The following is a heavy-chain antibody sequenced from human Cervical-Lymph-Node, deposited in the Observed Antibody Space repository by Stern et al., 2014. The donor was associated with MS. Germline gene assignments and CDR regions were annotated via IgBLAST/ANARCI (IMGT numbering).Heavy chain of an antibody. J-gene: IGHJ4*02. CDR1: GFTFSNYG. D-gene: IGHD1-7*01. CDR2: IWYDGNKK. Sequence: VQLVESGGGVVQPGRSLRLSCAASGFTFSNYGMHWVRLAPGTGLEWLAVIWYDGNKKYYADSVKGRFTIARDNSKNTLFLQMSSLTAEDTALYYCARGNWNYEGMGYWGQGTLVTVSS. CDR3: ARGNWNYEGMGY. V-gene: IGHV3-33*01.